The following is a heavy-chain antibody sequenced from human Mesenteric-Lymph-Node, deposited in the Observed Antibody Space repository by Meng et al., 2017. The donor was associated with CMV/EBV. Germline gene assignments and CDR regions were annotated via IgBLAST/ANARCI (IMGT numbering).Heavy chain of an antibody. Sequence: GESLKISCVASGFTFSSYTMNWVRQAPGKGLEWVASMTNSDSQIYYADSVKGRFTISRDNAKNSVYLQMNSLRAEDTAVYFCAKEGGFACRRPTCYYDYWGQGTLVTVSS. V-gene: IGHV3-21*03. CDR1: GFTFSSYT. J-gene: IGHJ4*02. CDR2: MTNSDSQI. CDR3: AKEGGFACRRPTCYYDY. D-gene: IGHD2-2*01.